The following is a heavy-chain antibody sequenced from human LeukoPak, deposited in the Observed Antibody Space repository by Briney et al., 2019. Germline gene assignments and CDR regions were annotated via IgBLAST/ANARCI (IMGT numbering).Heavy chain of an antibody. CDR2: INHSGST. CDR3: AKSEIVVPAAKSAMPEFDP. D-gene: IGHD2-2*01. V-gene: IGHV4-34*01. Sequence: KPSETLSLTCAVYGGSFSGYYWSWIRQPPGKGLEWIGEINHSGSTNYNPSLKSRVTISVDTSKNQFSLKLSSVTAADTAVYYCAKSEIVVPAAKSAMPEFDPWGQGTLVTVSS. CDR1: GGSFSGYY. J-gene: IGHJ5*02.